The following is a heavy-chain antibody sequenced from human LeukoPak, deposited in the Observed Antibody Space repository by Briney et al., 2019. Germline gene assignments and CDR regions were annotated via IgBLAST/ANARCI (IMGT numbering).Heavy chain of an antibody. D-gene: IGHD5-18*01. Sequence: SETLALTCTVSGGSISSYYWSWIRQPPGKGLEWIGYIYYSGSTNYNPSLKSRVTISVDTSKNQFSLKLSSVTAADTAVYYCARVDTAMVSFDYWGQGTLVTVSS. CDR3: ARVDTAMVSFDY. V-gene: IGHV4-59*01. CDR1: GGSISSYY. J-gene: IGHJ4*02. CDR2: IYYSGST.